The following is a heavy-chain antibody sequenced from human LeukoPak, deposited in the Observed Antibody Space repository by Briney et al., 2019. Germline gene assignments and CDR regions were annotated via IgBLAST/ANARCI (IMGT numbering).Heavy chain of an antibody. V-gene: IGHV1-3*01. CDR1: GYGFTSYA. Sequence: ASVKVSCKASGYGFTSYAIHWVRQAPGQRLEWLGWINVDTGKTKYSQKFRGRVTIIRDTSGSTTYMELSSLRSEDTAVYYCARELRTGALDFWGQGTLVTVSS. D-gene: IGHD2-8*02. CDR3: ARELRTGALDF. CDR2: INVDTGKT. J-gene: IGHJ4*02.